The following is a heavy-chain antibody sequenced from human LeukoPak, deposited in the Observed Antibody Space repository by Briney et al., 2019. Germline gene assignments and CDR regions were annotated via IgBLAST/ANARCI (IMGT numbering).Heavy chain of an antibody. D-gene: IGHD2-15*01. CDR1: GFTFGDYA. CDR3: TRGAPYCSGGSCYNY. Sequence: GGSLRLSCTASGFTFGDYAMSWFRQAPGKGLEWVDFIRSKAYGGTTEYAASVKGRFTISRDDSKSIAYLQMNSLKTEDTAVYYCTRGAPYCSGGSCYNYWGQGTLVTVSS. J-gene: IGHJ4*02. CDR2: IRSKAYGGTT. V-gene: IGHV3-49*03.